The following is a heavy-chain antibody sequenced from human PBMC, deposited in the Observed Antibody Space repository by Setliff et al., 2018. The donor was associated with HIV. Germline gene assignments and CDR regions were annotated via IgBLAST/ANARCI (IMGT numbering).Heavy chain of an antibody. Sequence: TLSLTCSVSGGSISSHFWSWIRQPPGKGLEWIALIYWDDDKRYSPSLKSRLTITKDTSKNQVVLTMTNMDPVDTATYYCAHRRESGYSYVFDFWSQGTLVTVSS. V-gene: IGHV2-5*08. J-gene: IGHJ4*02. CDR3: AHRRESGYSYVFDF. D-gene: IGHD5-18*01. CDR2: IYWDDDK. CDR1: GGSISSHF.